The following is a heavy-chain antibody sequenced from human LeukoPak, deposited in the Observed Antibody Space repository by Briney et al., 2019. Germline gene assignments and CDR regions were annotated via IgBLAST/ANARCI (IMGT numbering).Heavy chain of an antibody. D-gene: IGHD3-22*01. J-gene: IGHJ5*02. V-gene: IGHV3-23*01. Sequence: GGSLRLSCAASGFTFSSYAMSWVRQAPGKGLEWVSAISGSGGSTYYADSVKGRFTISRDNSKNTLYLQMNSLRAEDTAVYYCAKDSRYDSIRGDWFDPWGQGTLVTVSS. CDR1: GFTFSSYA. CDR2: ISGSGGST. CDR3: AKDSRYDSIRGDWFDP.